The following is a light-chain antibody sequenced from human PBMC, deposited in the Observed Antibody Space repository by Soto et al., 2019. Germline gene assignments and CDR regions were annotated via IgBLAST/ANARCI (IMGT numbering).Light chain of an antibody. J-gene: IGKJ1*01. V-gene: IGKV1-5*03. CDR2: KAC. Sequence: DIQMTQYPPTLSASVGDRVTITCRASQSLYDWLAWYQQNPGKAPKLLIYKACSLESGVHSRFSGSGSGTEVTLPIISRQPDDFATYYCQHYIYYYPWTFGQGTKVDI. CDR1: QSLYDW. CDR3: QHYIYYYPWT.